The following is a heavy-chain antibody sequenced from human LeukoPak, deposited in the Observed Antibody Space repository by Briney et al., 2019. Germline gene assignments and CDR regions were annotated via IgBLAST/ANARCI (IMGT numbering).Heavy chain of an antibody. CDR1: GYTFTGYY. CDR3: AREDGGTFYYYYYMDV. D-gene: IGHD2-15*01. CDR2: INPNSGGT. Sequence: GASVKVSCKASGYTFTGYYMHWLRQAPGQGLEWMGRINPNSGGTNYAQKFQGRVTMTRDTSISTAYMELSRLRSDDTAVYYCAREDGGTFYYYYYMDVWGKGTTVTVSS. V-gene: IGHV1-2*06. J-gene: IGHJ6*03.